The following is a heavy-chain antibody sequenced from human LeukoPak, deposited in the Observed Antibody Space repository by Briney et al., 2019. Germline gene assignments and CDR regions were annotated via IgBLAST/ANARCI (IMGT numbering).Heavy chain of an antibody. CDR1: GFTFNNYA. D-gene: IGHD6-6*01. J-gene: IGHJ4*02. CDR3: AKDTYSSSPYYFDY. Sequence: GGSLRLSCAAAGFTFNNYAMSWVRQAPGKGLKWVSGISSGGSTYYADSVKGRFTISRDNSKNTLFLQMNSLRAEDTAVYYCAKDTYSSSPYYFDYWGQGTLVTVSS. V-gene: IGHV3-23*01. CDR2: ISSGGST.